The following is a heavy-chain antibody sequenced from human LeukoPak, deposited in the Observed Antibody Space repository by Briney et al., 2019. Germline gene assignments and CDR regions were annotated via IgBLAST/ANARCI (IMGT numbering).Heavy chain of an antibody. CDR3: ARDQMRAYGDYYFDY. V-gene: IGHV3-21*01. D-gene: IGHD4-17*01. Sequence: GGSLRLSCAASGFTFSSYSMNWVRQAPGKGLEWVSSISSSSSYIYYADSVKGRFTISRDNAKNSLYLQMNSLRAEDTAVYYCARDQMRAYGDYYFDYWGQGTLVTVSS. CDR2: ISSSSSYI. CDR1: GFTFSSYS. J-gene: IGHJ4*02.